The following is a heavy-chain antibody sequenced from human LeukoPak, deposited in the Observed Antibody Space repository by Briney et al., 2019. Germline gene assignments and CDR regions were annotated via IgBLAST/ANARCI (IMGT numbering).Heavy chain of an antibody. V-gene: IGHV3-33*06. Sequence: GGSLRLSCAASGFTFSSYGMHWVRQAPGKGLEWVAVIWYDGSNRYNGDSVKGRFAISRDNSRNTLFLQMDSLRVEDTAIYYCAKDAAGPEYWGQGTRVTVSS. CDR3: AKDAAGPEY. CDR2: IWYDGSNR. J-gene: IGHJ4*02. D-gene: IGHD6-13*01. CDR1: GFTFSSYG.